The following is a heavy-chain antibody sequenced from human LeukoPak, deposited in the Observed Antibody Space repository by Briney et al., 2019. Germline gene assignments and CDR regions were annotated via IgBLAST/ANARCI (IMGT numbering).Heavy chain of an antibody. CDR2: IYYSGST. Sequence: SETLSLTCTVSGGSISSGDYYWSWIRQPPGKGLEWIGYIYYSGSTYYNPSLKSRVTISVDTSKNQFSLKLSSVTAADTAVYYCARMSTFSHPYYDFWSGYYIRFVFDYWGQGTLVTVSS. CDR1: GGSISSGDYY. D-gene: IGHD3-3*01. V-gene: IGHV4-30-4*01. CDR3: ARMSTFSHPYYDFWSGYYIRFVFDY. J-gene: IGHJ4*02.